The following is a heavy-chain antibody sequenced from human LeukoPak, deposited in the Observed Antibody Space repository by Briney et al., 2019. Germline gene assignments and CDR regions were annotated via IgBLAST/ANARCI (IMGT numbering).Heavy chain of an antibody. CDR1: GFTFSSYA. J-gene: IGHJ4*02. Sequence: GGSLRLSCAASGFTFSSYAMSWVRQAPGKGLEWVSAISGSGGSTYYADSVKGRFTISRDNSKNTLYLQMNSLRAEGTAVYYCAEYPGRTMIVFPFDYWGQGTLVTVSS. CDR3: AEYPGRTMIVFPFDY. V-gene: IGHV3-23*01. D-gene: IGHD3-22*01. CDR2: ISGSGGST.